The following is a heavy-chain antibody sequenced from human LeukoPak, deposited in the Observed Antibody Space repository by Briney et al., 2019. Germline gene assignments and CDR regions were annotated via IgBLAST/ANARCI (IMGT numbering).Heavy chain of an antibody. J-gene: IGHJ4*02. CDR1: GGSISSSSYY. V-gene: IGHV4-39*07. CDR3: AGTMVRGVIGGAFDY. D-gene: IGHD3-10*01. Sequence: PSETLSLTCTVSGGSISSSSYYWGWTRQPPGKGLEWIGSIYHSGSTYYNPSLKSRATISVDTSKNQFSLKLSSVTAADTAVYYCAGTMVRGVIGGAFDYWGQGTLVTVSS. CDR2: IYHSGST.